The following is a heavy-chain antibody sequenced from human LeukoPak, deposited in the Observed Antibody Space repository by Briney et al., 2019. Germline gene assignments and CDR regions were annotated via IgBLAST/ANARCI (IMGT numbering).Heavy chain of an antibody. D-gene: IGHD4-17*01. CDR2: ISYDGSNK. CDR1: GFTFSSYA. V-gene: IGHV3-30-3*01. Sequence: GGSLRLSCAASGFTFSSYAMHWVRQAPGKGLEWVAVISYDGSNKYYADSVKGRFTISRDNSKNTLYLQMNSLRAEDTAVYYCAKELRDDYGEIAPVSDYWGQGTLVTVSS. J-gene: IGHJ4*02. CDR3: AKELRDDYGEIAPVSDY.